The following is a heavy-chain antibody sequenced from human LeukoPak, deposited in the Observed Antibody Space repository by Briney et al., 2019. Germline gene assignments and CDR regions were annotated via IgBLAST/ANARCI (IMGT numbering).Heavy chain of an antibody. Sequence: PSETLSLTCAVYGRSFSGYYWSWIRQPPGKGLEWIGEINHSGSTYYNPSLKSRVTISVDTSKNQFSLKLSSVTAADTAVYYCATDVSGYDIDYWGQGTLVTVSS. CDR3: ATDVSGYDIDY. CDR2: INHSGST. V-gene: IGHV4-34*01. D-gene: IGHD5-12*01. CDR1: GRSFSGYY. J-gene: IGHJ4*02.